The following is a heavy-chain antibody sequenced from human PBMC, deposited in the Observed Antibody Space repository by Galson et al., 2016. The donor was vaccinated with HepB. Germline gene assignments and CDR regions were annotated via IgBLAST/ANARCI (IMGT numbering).Heavy chain of an antibody. CDR1: GFTFSDYA. D-gene: IGHD1-26*01. V-gene: IGHV3-23*01. CDR3: AKSPRGLTPWGTRYGGSPPVDS. J-gene: IGHJ4*02. CDR2: ISGSGRYT. Sequence: SLRLSCAASGFTFSDYAMSWVRQAPGKGLEWVSTISGSGRYTYYADSVKGRFTISRDNSKHTLFLQMNSLRAEDTALYYCAKSPRGLTPWGTRYGGSPPVDSWGQGTLVTVSS.